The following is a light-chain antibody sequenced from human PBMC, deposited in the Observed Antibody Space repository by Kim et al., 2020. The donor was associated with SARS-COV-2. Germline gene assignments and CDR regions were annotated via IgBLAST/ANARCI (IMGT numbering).Light chain of an antibody. CDR2: GAS. J-gene: IGKJ1*01. CDR1: QSVSSSY. Sequence: SPGERATLSCRASQSVSSSYLAWYQQNPGQAPRLLIYGASSRATGIPDRFSGSGSGTDFILTISRLEPEDFAVYYCQQYGSSAWTFGQGTKVDIK. V-gene: IGKV3-20*01. CDR3: QQYGSSAWT.